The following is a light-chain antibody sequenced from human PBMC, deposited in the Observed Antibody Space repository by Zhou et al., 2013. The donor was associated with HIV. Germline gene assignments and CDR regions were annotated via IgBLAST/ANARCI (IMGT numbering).Light chain of an antibody. CDR1: QSISGL. CDR3: QQSYSTRYT. J-gene: IGKJ2*01. Sequence: DIQMTQSPSTLSASVGDRVTITCRASQSISGLLAWYQQKPGKAPKVLIYKASTLESGVPPRFSGSGSGTEFTLTISSLQPDDFATYYCQQSYSTRYTFGQGTKLEI. V-gene: IGKV1-5*03. CDR2: KAS.